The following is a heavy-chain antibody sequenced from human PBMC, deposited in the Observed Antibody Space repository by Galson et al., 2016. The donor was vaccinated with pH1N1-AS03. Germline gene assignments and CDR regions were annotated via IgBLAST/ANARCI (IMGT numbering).Heavy chain of an antibody. J-gene: IGHJ4*02. Sequence: SCAASGFIFSNHGMHWARQAPGKGPEFVARISSDGGSTYDADSVKARFTISRDNSKNTLYLQMDSLRVEDTAVYYCERAGGYWGQGTLVTVSS. CDR2: ISSDGGST. V-gene: IGHV3-64*02. CDR3: ERAGGY. CDR1: GFIFSNHG.